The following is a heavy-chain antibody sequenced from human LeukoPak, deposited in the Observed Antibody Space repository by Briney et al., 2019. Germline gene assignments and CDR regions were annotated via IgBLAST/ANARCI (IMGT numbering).Heavy chain of an antibody. V-gene: IGHV3-21*01. J-gene: IGHJ4*02. D-gene: IGHD2-2*01. CDR1: GFTFSSYS. Sequence: GGSLRLSCAASGFTFSSYSMNWVRQAPGKGLEWVSSIGSSSSYIYYADSVKGRFTISRDNAKNSLYLQMNSLRAEDTAVYYCARRPLRYCSSTSCPLDYWGQGTLVTVSS. CDR3: ARRPLRYCSSTSCPLDY. CDR2: IGSSSSYI.